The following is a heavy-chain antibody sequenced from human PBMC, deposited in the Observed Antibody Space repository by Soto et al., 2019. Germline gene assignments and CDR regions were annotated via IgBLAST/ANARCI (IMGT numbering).Heavy chain of an antibody. V-gene: IGHV3-13*01. Sequence: GGSLRLSCAASGFTFSSYDMHWVRQATGKGLEWVSAIGTAGDTYYPGSVKGRFTISRENAKNSLYLQMNSLRAEDTAVYYCARARVPAAPGTYYYYGMDVWGQGTTVTVSS. CDR3: ARARVPAAPGTYYYYGMDV. J-gene: IGHJ6*02. D-gene: IGHD2-2*01. CDR2: IGTAGDT. CDR1: GFTFSSYD.